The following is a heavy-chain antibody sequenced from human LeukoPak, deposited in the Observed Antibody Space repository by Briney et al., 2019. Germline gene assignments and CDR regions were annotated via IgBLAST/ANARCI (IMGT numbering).Heavy chain of an antibody. D-gene: IGHD2-15*01. CDR2: INPNSGGT. Sequence: ASVKVSCKASGYTLTAYYIYRVRQAPGQGLGWMGRINPNSGGTDYAQNFQGRVTMTRDTSISTAYMELSRLRSDDTAVYYCARGYCSGGTCYLVENWLDPWGQGTLVTVSS. CDR1: GYTLTAYY. J-gene: IGHJ5*02. CDR3: ARGYCSGGTCYLVENWLDP. V-gene: IGHV1-2*06.